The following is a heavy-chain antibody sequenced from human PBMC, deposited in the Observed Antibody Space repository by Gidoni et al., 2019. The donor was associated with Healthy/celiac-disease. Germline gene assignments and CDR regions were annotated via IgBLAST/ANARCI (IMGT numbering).Heavy chain of an antibody. CDR3: ALKRIGESNYYGMDV. J-gene: IGHJ6*02. D-gene: IGHD3-10*01. V-gene: IGHV4-59*01. Sequence: QVQLQESGPGLVKPSETLSLTCTVSGGSISSYYWSWIRQPPGKGLEWIGYIYYSGSTNYNPSLKSRVTISVDTSKNQFSLKLSSVTAADTAVYYCALKRIGESNYYGMDVWGQGTTVTVSS. CDR2: IYYSGST. CDR1: GGSISSYY.